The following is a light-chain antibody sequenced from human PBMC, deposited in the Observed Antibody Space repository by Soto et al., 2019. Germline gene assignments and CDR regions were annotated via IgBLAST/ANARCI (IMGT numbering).Light chain of an antibody. CDR3: SSFVAGNNYWV. Sequence: QSALTQPPSASGSPGRSLPSSSPGPSSNFGGYDYVSWFQQHPGKAPKLIIYEVPKRPSGVPDRFSASKSGNTASLTVSGLQAEDEADYYCSSFVAGNNYWVFGGGTKLTVL. V-gene: IGLV2-8*01. CDR1: SSNFGGYDY. J-gene: IGLJ3*02. CDR2: EVP.